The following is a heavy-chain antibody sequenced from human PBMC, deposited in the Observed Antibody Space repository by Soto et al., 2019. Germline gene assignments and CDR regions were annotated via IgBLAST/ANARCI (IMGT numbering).Heavy chain of an antibody. CDR3: AKSSESRRTAVAGRYFFDY. CDR1: GFTFSSYA. Sequence: SGGSLRLSCAASGFTFSSYAMNWVRQAPGKGLEWVSGITANGGSTFYADSVKGRFTISRDNSKNMLYLQMNSLRAEDTAVYYCAKSSESRRTAVAGRYFFDYWGQGTLVTVSS. CDR2: ITANGGST. J-gene: IGHJ4*02. V-gene: IGHV3-23*01. D-gene: IGHD6-19*01.